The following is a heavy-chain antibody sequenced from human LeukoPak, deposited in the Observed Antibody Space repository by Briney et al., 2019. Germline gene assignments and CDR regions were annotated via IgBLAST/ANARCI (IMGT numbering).Heavy chain of an antibody. D-gene: IGHD3-10*01. CDR2: ISAYNGNT. J-gene: IGHJ4*02. Sequence: ASVKVSCKASGYTFTSYGISWVRQAPGQGLEWMGWISAYNGNTNYAQKLQGRVTMTTDTSTSTAYMELRSLRSDDTAVYYCARGRDVDYYGSGSYLGYWGQGTLVTVSS. CDR3: ARGRDVDYYGSGSYLGY. V-gene: IGHV1-18*04. CDR1: GYTFTSYG.